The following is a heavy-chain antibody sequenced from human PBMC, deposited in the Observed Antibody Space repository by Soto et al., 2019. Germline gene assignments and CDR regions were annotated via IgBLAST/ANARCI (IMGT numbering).Heavy chain of an antibody. D-gene: IGHD5-18*01. CDR2: FIAMLGTP. CDR3: ARGAMANFAY. CDR1: GGTFGSQG. J-gene: IGHJ4*02. V-gene: IGHV1-69*13. Sequence: ASVKVSCKTSGGTFGSQGIAWVRQAPGQGLEWMGGFIAMLGTPTYAKKVQGRATITADESLTSSYLELRSLRSEDTGVYFCARGAMANFAYWRQGTVVTVSS.